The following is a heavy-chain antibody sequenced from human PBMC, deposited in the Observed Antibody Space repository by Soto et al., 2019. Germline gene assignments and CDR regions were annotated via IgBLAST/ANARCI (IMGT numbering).Heavy chain of an antibody. V-gene: IGHV5-51*01. Sequence: GESLKISCKGSGYSFTSYWIGWVRQMPGRGLEWMGIIYPGDSDTRYSPSFQGQVTISADKSISTAYLQWSSLKASDTAMYYCARQDCSGGSCYSHGYYYGMDVWGQGTTVTVSS. J-gene: IGHJ6*02. CDR1: GYSFTSYW. CDR3: ARQDCSGGSCYSHGYYYGMDV. CDR2: IYPGDSDT. D-gene: IGHD2-15*01.